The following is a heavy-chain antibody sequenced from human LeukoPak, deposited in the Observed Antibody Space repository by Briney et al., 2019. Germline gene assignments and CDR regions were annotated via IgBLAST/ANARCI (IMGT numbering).Heavy chain of an antibody. D-gene: IGHD5-12*01. J-gene: IGHJ5*02. CDR3: ARGGKSAYGWFDP. V-gene: IGHV5-51*01. CDR2: IYPGDSDT. Sequence: PGESLKISCKDSGYSFTSYWIGWVGQMPGKGLEWMGIIYPGDSDTSYSPSGQGQVTISADKSINTAYLQWSSLKASDTAMYYCARGGKSAYGWFDPWGQGALVTVSS. CDR1: GYSFTSYW.